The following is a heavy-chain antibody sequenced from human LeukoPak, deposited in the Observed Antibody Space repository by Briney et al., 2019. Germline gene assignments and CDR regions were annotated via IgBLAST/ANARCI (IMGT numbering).Heavy chain of an antibody. CDR1: GGSFSGYY. V-gene: IGHV4-34*01. Sequence: SETLSLTCAVYGGSFSGYYWTWIRQPPGKGLEWIGEIIHDGSTTYNPSLKSRVTISVDTSKNHFSLKLRSMTAADTAVYYCVRGRYYFDSSGYDYWAQGTLVTVSS. CDR2: IIHDGST. J-gene: IGHJ4*02. D-gene: IGHD3-22*01. CDR3: VRGRYYFDSSGYDY.